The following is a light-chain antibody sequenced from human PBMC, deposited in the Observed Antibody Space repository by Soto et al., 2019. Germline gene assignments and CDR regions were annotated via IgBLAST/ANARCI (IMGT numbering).Light chain of an antibody. V-gene: IGLV1-44*01. CDR3: AAWDVSLVV. CDR2: SDN. Sequence: QAVVTQPPSASGTPGQRVTISCSGSSSNIGTNTVIGYQQLPGAAPKLLIYSDNQRPSGVPDRFSGSKSGTSASLAISGLQSEDEADYFCAAWDVSLVVFGGGTKVTVL. CDR1: SSNIGTNT. J-gene: IGLJ2*01.